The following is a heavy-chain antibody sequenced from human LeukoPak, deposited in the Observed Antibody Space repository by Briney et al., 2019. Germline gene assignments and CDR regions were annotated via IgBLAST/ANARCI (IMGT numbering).Heavy chain of an antibody. CDR3: ASARTFDY. Sequence: GGSVRLSCAASGFTFSSYWMSWVRQAPGKGLEWVANIKQDGSEKYYVDSVKVRFTISRDNAKNSLYLQMNSLRAEDTAVYYCASARTFDYWGQGNPGHRLL. CDR2: IKQDGSEK. J-gene: IGHJ4*02. V-gene: IGHV3-7*01. CDR1: GFTFSSYW. D-gene: IGHD1-14*01.